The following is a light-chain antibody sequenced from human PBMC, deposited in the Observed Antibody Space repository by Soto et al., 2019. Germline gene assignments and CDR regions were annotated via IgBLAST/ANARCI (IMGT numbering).Light chain of an antibody. Sequence: DIQLTQSPSTLSASVGDRVTISCRASQSINNYLAWYQQKPGKAPKLLIYKASTLESGVPSTFIGSGSGTEFSRTISSLQPDDFATYYCQQYGNLWTFGQGTKVEIK. J-gene: IGKJ1*01. V-gene: IGKV1-5*03. CDR3: QQYGNLWT. CDR1: QSINNY. CDR2: KAS.